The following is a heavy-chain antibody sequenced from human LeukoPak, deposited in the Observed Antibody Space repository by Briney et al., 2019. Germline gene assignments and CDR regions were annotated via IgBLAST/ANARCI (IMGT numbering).Heavy chain of an antibody. CDR3: ASVYCSSTSCQSYFDY. J-gene: IGHJ4*02. CDR1: GFTFNKYW. V-gene: IGHV3-7*01. Sequence: GESLRLSCVASGFTFNKYWMSWVRQAPGKGLEWVANINKDGSEKYYVDSVKGRFSISRDNAENSQYLQMNSLRAEDTAVYYCASVYCSSTSCQSYFDYWGQGTLVTVSS. CDR2: INKDGSEK. D-gene: IGHD2-2*01.